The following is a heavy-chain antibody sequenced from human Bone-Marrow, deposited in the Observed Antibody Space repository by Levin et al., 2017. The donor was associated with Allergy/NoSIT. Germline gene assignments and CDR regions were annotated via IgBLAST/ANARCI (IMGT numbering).Heavy chain of an antibody. D-gene: IGHD5/OR15-5a*01. J-gene: IGHJ6*02. CDR2: INYRGVT. CDR1: GGSVSSGTYY. CDR3: ARNRIIVSGGNDYYYGMDG. V-gene: IGHV4-61*01. Sequence: SETLSLTCSVSGGSVSSGTYYWSWIRRPPGKGLEWIGYINYRGVTKYNPSLKSRVTISVDTSKNEFSLKVTSVTAADTAVYYCARNRIIVSGGNDYYYGMDGWGQGTTVTVAS.